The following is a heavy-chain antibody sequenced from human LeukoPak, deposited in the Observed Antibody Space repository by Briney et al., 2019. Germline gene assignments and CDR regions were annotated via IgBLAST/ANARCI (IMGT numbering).Heavy chain of an antibody. CDR2: IGTAGDT. J-gene: IGHJ5*02. Sequence: GGSLRLSCAASGFTFSSYDMHWVRQATGKGLEWVSAIGTAGDTYYPGSVKGRFTISRENAKNSSYLQMNSLRAGDTAVYYCARGGHSSSWYNWFDPWGQGTLVTVSS. D-gene: IGHD6-13*01. CDR3: ARGGHSSSWYNWFDP. V-gene: IGHV3-13*01. CDR1: GFTFSSYD.